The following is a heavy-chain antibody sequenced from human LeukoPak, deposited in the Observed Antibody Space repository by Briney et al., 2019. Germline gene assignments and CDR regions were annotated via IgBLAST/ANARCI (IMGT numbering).Heavy chain of an antibody. CDR2: TNHSGST. CDR1: GGSFSGYY. CDR3: ARHLPYYYYMDV. V-gene: IGHV4-34*01. Sequence: PSETLSLTCAVYGGSFSGYYWSWIRQPPGKGLEWIGETNHSGSTNYNPSLKSRVTISVDTSKNQFSLKLSSVTAADTAVYYCARHLPYYYYMDVWGKGTTVTVSS. J-gene: IGHJ6*03.